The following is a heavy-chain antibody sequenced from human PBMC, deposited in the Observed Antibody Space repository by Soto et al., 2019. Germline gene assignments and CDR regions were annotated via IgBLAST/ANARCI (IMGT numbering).Heavy chain of an antibody. CDR3: ARTNSRGPWAAWY. D-gene: IGHD3-22*01. J-gene: IGHJ4*02. V-gene: IGHV4-4*07. CDR1: GGSISSYY. CDR2: IYTSGST. Sequence: SETLSLTCTVSGGSISSYYWSWIRQPAGKGLEWIGRIYTSGSTNYNPSLKSRVTMSVETSKNQFSLKLSSVTAADTAVYYCARTNSRGPWAAWYWGKGPLVTSPQ.